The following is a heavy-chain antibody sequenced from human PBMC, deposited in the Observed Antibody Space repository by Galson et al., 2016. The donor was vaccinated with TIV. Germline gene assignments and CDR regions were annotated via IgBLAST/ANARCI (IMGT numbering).Heavy chain of an antibody. CDR3: ARGSSGHPFYGMDV. CDR1: GYTFTTYG. CDR2: INAGDGST. J-gene: IGHJ6*04. V-gene: IGHV1-3*01. D-gene: IGHD6-13*01. Sequence: SVKVSCKASGYTFTTYGTHWVRQAPGHRLEWMGWINAGDGSTKYSQNFQGRLSITTDTSATTAYMELSSLRSEDTAVYFCARGSSGHPFYGMDVWGKGTTVIVPS.